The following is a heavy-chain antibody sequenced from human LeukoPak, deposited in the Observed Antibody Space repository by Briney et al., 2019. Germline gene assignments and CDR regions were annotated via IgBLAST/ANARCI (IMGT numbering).Heavy chain of an antibody. J-gene: IGHJ4*02. D-gene: IGHD3-3*01. CDR2: IYTDGSST. CDR3: ARDSSGIFGVENDYFDY. V-gene: IGHV3-74*01. Sequence: PGGSLRLSCAASGFTFSNYWMHWVRQAPGKGLVWVSRIYTDGSSTNYADSVKGRFTISRENAKNSLYLQMNSLRAEDTAVYYCARDSSGIFGVENDYFDYWGQGTLVTVSS. CDR1: GFTFSNYW.